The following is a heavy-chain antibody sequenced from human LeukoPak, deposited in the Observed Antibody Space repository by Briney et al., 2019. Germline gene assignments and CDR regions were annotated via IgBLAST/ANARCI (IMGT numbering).Heavy chain of an antibody. V-gene: IGHV3-23*01. CDR3: ARAYGDRQRGAYYYYMDV. Sequence: GGTLRLSCAASGFTFSSYGMSWVRQAPGKGLEWVSAISGSGGSTYYADSVKGRFTISRDNSKNTLYLQMNSLRAEDTAVYYCARAYGDRQRGAYYYYMDVWGKGTTVTVSS. CDR1: GFTFSSYG. CDR2: ISGSGGST. D-gene: IGHD4-17*01. J-gene: IGHJ6*03.